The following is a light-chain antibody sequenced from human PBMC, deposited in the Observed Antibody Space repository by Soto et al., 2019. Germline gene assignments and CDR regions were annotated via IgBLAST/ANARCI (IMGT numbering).Light chain of an antibody. J-gene: IGKJ4*01. Sequence: EIVMTQSPAPLSVSPGERAALSCRASQSVSISLAWYQQKPGQAPRLLIHDASSRATGIPARFSGSGSGTDFTLTISSLEPEDFAVYYCQQRSNWPLTFGGGTKVDIK. CDR1: QSVSIS. V-gene: IGKV3-11*01. CDR3: QQRSNWPLT. CDR2: DAS.